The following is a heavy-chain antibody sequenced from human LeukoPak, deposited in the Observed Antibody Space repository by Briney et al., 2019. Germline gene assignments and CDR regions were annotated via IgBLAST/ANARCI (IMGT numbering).Heavy chain of an antibody. CDR1: GYTFTSYG. CDR3: ARVSEMATISGAFDI. Sequence: ASVKVSCKASGYTFTSYGISWVRQAPGQGLEWMGIINPSGGSTSYAQKFQGRVTMTRDTSTSTVYMELSSLRSEDTAVYYCARVSEMATISGAFDIWGQGTMVTVSS. D-gene: IGHD5-24*01. CDR2: INPSGGST. V-gene: IGHV1-46*01. J-gene: IGHJ3*02.